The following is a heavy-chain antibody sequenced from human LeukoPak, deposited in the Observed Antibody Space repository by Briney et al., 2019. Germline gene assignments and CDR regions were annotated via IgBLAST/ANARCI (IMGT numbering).Heavy chain of an antibody. D-gene: IGHD6-19*01. J-gene: IGHJ4*02. CDR3: ARTGSGSWYYFDY. V-gene: IGHV4-59*01. Sequence: SENLSLTCTVSGGSISSYYWSWIRQPPGKGLEWIGYIYYSGSTNYNPSLKSRVTISVDTSKNQFSLKLSSVTAADTAVYYCARTGSGSWYYFDYWGQGTLVTVSS. CDR1: GGSISSYY. CDR2: IYYSGST.